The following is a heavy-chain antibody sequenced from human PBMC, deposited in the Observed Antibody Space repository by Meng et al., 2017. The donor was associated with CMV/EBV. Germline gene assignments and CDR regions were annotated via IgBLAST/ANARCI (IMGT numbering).Heavy chain of an antibody. CDR2: IYYSGST. Sequence: SETLSLTCTVSGGSISSSSYYWGWIRQPPGKGLEWIGSIYYSGSTYYNPSLKSLVTISVDTSENQFSQKLSSVTAADTAVYYCAAAQPGYRHYYYGMDVWGQGTTVTVSS. D-gene: IGHD5-12*01. CDR3: AAAQPGYRHYYYGMDV. V-gene: IGHV4-39*07. CDR1: GGSISSSSYY. J-gene: IGHJ6*02.